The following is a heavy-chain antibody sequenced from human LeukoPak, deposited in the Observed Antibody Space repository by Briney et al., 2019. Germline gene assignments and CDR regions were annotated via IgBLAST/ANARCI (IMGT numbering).Heavy chain of an antibody. V-gene: IGHV1-69*05. CDR3: ARVRGGSYYFDY. Sequence: SVKVSCKASGGTFSSYAISWVRQAPGQGLEWMGGIIPIFGTANYAQKLQGRVTMTTDTSTSTAYMELRSLRSDDTAVYYCARVRGGSYYFDYWGQGTLVTVSS. J-gene: IGHJ4*02. CDR1: GGTFSSYA. CDR2: IIPIFGTA. D-gene: IGHD2-15*01.